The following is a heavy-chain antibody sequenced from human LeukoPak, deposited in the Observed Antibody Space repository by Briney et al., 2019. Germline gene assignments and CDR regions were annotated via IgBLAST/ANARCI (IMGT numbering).Heavy chain of an antibody. Sequence: ASVKVSCKASGYSFTTYGISWVRQAPGQGLEWMGWISANNNITDNVQKLQGRVTMTTDTSASTAYMELSSLRSDDMTVYYCARDRVGDAFDIWGQGTMVTVSS. CDR3: ARDRVGDAFDI. J-gene: IGHJ3*02. D-gene: IGHD3-3*01. V-gene: IGHV1-18*03. CDR1: GYSFTTYG. CDR2: ISANNNIT.